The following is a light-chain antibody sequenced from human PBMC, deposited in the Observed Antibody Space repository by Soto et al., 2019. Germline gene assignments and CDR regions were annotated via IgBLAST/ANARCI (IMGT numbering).Light chain of an antibody. Sequence: DIQMTQSPSTLSGSVGDRVTITCRASQTISSWLAWYQQKPGKAPKLLIYKASTLKSGVPSRFSGSGSGTEFTLTIRSLQPDDFATYYCQHDNSYSEAFGQGTQVELK. J-gene: IGKJ1*01. CDR1: QTISSW. CDR3: QHDNSYSEA. V-gene: IGKV1-5*03. CDR2: KAS.